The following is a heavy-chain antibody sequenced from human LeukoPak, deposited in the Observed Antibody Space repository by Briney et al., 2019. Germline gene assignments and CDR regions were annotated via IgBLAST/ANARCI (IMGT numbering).Heavy chain of an antibody. CDR3: ARGPGGGSGSYYAGDY. Sequence: PGGSLRLSCAASGFTFSSHWMHWVRQAPGKGLVWVSRINGDGSSTSYADSVKGRFTISRDNAKNTMYLQMNSLRAEDTAVYFCARGPGGGSGSYYAGDYWGQGTLVTVSS. D-gene: IGHD3-22*01. J-gene: IGHJ4*02. CDR1: GFTFSSHW. CDR2: INGDGSST. V-gene: IGHV3-74*01.